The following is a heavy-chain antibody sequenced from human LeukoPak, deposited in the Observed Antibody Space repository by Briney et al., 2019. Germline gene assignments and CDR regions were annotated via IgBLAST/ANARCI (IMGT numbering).Heavy chain of an antibody. D-gene: IGHD3-10*01. CDR2: IYYSVSSEST. Sequence: SETLSLTCTVSGTSISSTPYYWGWIRQPPGKGLEWIATIYYSVSSESTSYNPSLKSRVTMSVDTSKNQLSLKLISVTAADTAVYYCARHTRVGFGDRRGQGTLVTVSS. CDR1: GTSISSTPYY. CDR3: ARHTRVGFGDR. J-gene: IGHJ5*02. V-gene: IGHV4-39*01.